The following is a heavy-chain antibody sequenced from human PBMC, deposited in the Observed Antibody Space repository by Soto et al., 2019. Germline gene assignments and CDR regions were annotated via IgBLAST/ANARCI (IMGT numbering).Heavy chain of an antibody. Sequence: PSETLSLTCAVSGGSISSGGYSWSWIRQPPGKGLEWIGYIYHSGSTYYNPSLKSRVTISVDRSKNQFSLKLSSVTAADTAVYYCARDVLLWFGERWFDPWGQGTLVTVSS. CDR1: GGSISSGGYS. CDR3: ARDVLLWFGERWFDP. D-gene: IGHD3-10*01. CDR2: IYHSGST. V-gene: IGHV4-30-2*01. J-gene: IGHJ5*02.